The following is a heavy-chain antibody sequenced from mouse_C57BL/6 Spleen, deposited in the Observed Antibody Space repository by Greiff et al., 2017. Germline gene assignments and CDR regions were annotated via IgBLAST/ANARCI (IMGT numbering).Heavy chain of an antibody. Sequence: VQLQQSGAELVRPGASVKLSCKASGYTFTDYYINWVKQRPGQGLEWISRIYPGSGNTYYNEKFKGKATLTAEKSSSTAYMQLSSLTSEDSAVYFCAREGSSGYSFDYWGQGTTLTVSS. CDR1: GYTFTDYY. CDR2: IYPGSGNT. D-gene: IGHD3-2*02. V-gene: IGHV1-76*01. J-gene: IGHJ2*01. CDR3: AREGSSGYSFDY.